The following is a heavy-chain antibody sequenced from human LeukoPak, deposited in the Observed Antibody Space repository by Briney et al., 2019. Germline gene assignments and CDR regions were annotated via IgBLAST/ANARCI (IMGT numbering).Heavy chain of an antibody. CDR1: GGSISSGDYY. CDR2: TYYSGST. Sequence: SETLSLTCTVSGGSISSGDYYWSWIRQPPGKGLEWIGYTYYSGSTYYNPSLKSRVTISVDTSKNQFSLKLSSVTAADTAVYYCARVGVGASTFDYWGQGTLVTVSS. CDR3: ARVGVGASTFDY. J-gene: IGHJ4*02. V-gene: IGHV4-30-4*01. D-gene: IGHD1-26*01.